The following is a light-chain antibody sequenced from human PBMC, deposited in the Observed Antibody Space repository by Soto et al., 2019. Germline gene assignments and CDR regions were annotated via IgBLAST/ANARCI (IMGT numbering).Light chain of an antibody. J-gene: IGLJ1*01. CDR2: DVS. CDR1: SSDVGGYNY. V-gene: IGLV2-14*01. Sequence: QSVLTQPASVSGSPGQSITISCTGTSSDVGGYNYVSWYQQHPGKAPKLMIYDVSNRPSGVSNRFSGSQSGNTASLTISGLQGEDGADYYCSSYTSSSFYVFGTGTKVTVL. CDR3: SSYTSSSFYV.